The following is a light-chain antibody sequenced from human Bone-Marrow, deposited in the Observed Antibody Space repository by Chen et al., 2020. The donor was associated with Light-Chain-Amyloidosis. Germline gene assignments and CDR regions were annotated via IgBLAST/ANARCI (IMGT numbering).Light chain of an antibody. J-gene: IGLJ3*02. V-gene: IGLV6-57*01. CDR3: QSYQGSSQGV. CDR2: EDD. CDR1: SGSIATNY. Sequence: NFMLTQPHSVSESPGKTVIISCTRSSGSIATNYVQWYQQRPGSSPTTVIYEDDQRPSGVPERFSGSIDRSSNSASLTSSGLKTEDEADYYCQSYQGSSQGVFGGGTKLTVL.